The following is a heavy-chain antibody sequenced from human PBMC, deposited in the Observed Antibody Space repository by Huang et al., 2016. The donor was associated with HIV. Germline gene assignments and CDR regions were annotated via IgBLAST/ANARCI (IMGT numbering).Heavy chain of an antibody. D-gene: IGHD3-10*01. Sequence: QLLLQESGPGLVKPSEALALTCAVSGGSIRSSDYHWGWIRQPPGKGLEWIGSIYYKRSTHYSPSLKSRVTIAVYTAKNLFFLNLTSMTAADTAVYYWARHREGPVAYYSGWGSHLNYMDVWGRGRTVVVSS. V-gene: IGHV4-39*01. CDR1: GGSIRSSDYH. CDR3: ARHREGPVAYYSGWGSHLNYMDV. J-gene: IGHJ6*03. CDR2: IYYKRST.